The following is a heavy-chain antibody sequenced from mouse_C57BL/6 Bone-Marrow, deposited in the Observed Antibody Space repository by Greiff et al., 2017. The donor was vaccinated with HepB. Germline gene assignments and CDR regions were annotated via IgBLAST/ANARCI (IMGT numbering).Heavy chain of an antibody. D-gene: IGHD3-2*02. CDR3: ARRNSSGYFAWFAY. J-gene: IGHJ3*01. CDR1: GYAFSSYW. CDR2: IYPGDGDT. V-gene: IGHV1-80*01. Sequence: QVQLKESGAELVKPGASVKISCKASGYAFSSYWMNWVKQRPGKGLEWIGQIYPGDGDTNYNGKFKGKATLTADKSSSTAYMQLSSLTSEDSAVYFCARRNSSGYFAWFAYWGQGTLVTVSA.